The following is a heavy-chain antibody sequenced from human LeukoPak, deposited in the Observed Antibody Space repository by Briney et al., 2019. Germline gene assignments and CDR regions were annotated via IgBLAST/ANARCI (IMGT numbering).Heavy chain of an antibody. Sequence: ASVKVSCKASGYTFTSYGICWVRQAPGQGLEWMGWISAYNGNTNYAQKLQGRVTMTTDTSTSTAYMELRSLRSDDTAVYYCARSPKFQWLVRGPLDYWGQGTLVTVSS. CDR2: ISAYNGNT. CDR1: GYTFTSYG. CDR3: ARSPKFQWLVRGPLDY. V-gene: IGHV1-18*01. J-gene: IGHJ4*02. D-gene: IGHD6-19*01.